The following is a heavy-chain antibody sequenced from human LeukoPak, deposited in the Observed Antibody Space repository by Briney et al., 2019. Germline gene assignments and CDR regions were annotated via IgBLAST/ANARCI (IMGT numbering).Heavy chain of an antibody. CDR1: GFTFSSSA. Sequence: GGPLRLSCAASGFTFSSSAMSWVRQAPGKGPEWVSAISDNGGNTDYDYADSVKGRFTISRDNSKNSLYLQMNSLRTEDTALYYCARDRERGGSGPIRYWGQGTLVTVSS. J-gene: IGHJ1*01. CDR2: ISDNGGNT. V-gene: IGHV3-43*02. D-gene: IGHD2-15*01. CDR3: ARDRERGGSGPIRY.